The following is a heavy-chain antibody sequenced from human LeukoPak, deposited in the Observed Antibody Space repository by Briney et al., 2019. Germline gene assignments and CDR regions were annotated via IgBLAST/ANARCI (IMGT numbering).Heavy chain of an antibody. CDR1: GYSFTSYW. Sequence: GESLKISCKGSGYSFTSYWIGWVRPMPGKGLEWMGIIYPGDSDTRYSPSFQGQVTISADKSISTAYLQWSSLKASDTAMYYCARRTPGPGSFDAFDIWGQGTMVTVSS. CDR2: IYPGDSDT. CDR3: ARRTPGPGSFDAFDI. D-gene: IGHD3-10*01. J-gene: IGHJ3*02. V-gene: IGHV5-51*01.